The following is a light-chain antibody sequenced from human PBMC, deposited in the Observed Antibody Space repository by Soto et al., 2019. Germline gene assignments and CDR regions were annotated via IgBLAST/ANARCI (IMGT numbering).Light chain of an antibody. CDR2: YVN. CDR3: CSSAGKFTWL. Sequence: QSALTQPRSVSGSPGQSVTVSCTGTSTDIGVDNYVSWYQHRPGKAPKLIIYYVNERPSGVPARFSGSKSGNTASLTISGLQADDEADYYCCSSAGKFTWLFGGGTKLTVL. CDR1: STDIGVDNY. J-gene: IGLJ2*01. V-gene: IGLV2-11*01.